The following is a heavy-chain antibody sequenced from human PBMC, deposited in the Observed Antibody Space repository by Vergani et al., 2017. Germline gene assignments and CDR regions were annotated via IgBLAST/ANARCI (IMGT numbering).Heavy chain of an antibody. Sequence: VQLVESGGGLVQPGGSLRLSCAASGFTFSSYGMHWVRQAPGKGLEWVAVISYDGSNKYYADSVKGRFTISRDNSKNTLYLQMNSLRAEDTAVYYCAKDRGYSYGLFDYWGQGTLVTVSS. CDR3: AKDRGYSYGLFDY. D-gene: IGHD5-18*01. J-gene: IGHJ4*02. V-gene: IGHV3-30*18. CDR1: GFTFSSYG. CDR2: ISYDGSNK.